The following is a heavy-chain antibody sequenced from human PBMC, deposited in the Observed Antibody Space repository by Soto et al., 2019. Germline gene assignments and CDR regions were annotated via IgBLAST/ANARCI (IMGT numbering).Heavy chain of an antibody. J-gene: IGHJ3*02. CDR2: ISYDGIDE. D-gene: IGHD6-19*01. Sequence: QVQLVESGGGVVQPGKSLRLSCAASGFAFSDYGMHWVRQTPGKGLEWVALISYDGIDEYYADSVKGRFTLSRDNSKNTRYLQMNSLSTGDTAIYYCANDGAGIAVTGHATFASWGQGPMVTVSS. V-gene: IGHV3-30*18. CDR3: ANDGAGIAVTGHATFAS. CDR1: GFAFSDYG.